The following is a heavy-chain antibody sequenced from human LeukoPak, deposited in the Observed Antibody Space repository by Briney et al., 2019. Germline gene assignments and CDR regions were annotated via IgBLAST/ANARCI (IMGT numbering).Heavy chain of an antibody. CDR2: IYYSGST. J-gene: IGHJ4*02. CDR1: GGSISSGDYY. D-gene: IGHD6-19*01. V-gene: IGHV4-30-4*08. Sequence: SETLSPTCTVSGGSISSGDYYWSWIRQPPGKGLEWIGYIYYSGSTYYNPSLKSRVTISVDTSKNQFSLKLSSVTAADTAVYYCARGSIAVAGRLFDYWGQGTLVTVSS. CDR3: ARGSIAVAGRLFDY.